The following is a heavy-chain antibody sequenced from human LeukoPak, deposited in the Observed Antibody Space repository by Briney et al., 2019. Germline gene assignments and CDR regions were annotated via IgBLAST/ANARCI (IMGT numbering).Heavy chain of an antibody. D-gene: IGHD3-3*01. CDR2: IRSKAYGGTT. CDR3: TSSTIFGVVRDFDY. V-gene: IGHV3-49*03. CDR1: GFTFGEYA. J-gene: IGHJ4*02. Sequence: GGSLRLSCTASGFTFGEYAMSWFRQAPGKGVEGVGFIRSKAYGGTTEYAASVKGGFTISRDDSKSIAYLQMNSLKTEDTAVYYCTSSTIFGVVRDFDYWGQGTLVTVSS.